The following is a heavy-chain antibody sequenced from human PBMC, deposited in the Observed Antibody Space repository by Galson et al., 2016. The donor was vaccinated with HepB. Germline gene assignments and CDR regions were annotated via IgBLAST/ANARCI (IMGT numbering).Heavy chain of an antibody. V-gene: IGHV3-33*08. D-gene: IGHD2-21*01. CDR1: GFTFSTYS. CDR2: IWYDGSNK. J-gene: IGHJ6*03. Sequence: LRLSCAASGFTFSTYSMNWVRQAPGKGLEWVAVIWYDGSNKYCADSVKGRFTISRDNSKNTLYLQMNSLRAEDTAVYYCARGGTYCGGDCYYYMDVWGKGTTVTVSS. CDR3: ARGGTYCGGDCYYYMDV.